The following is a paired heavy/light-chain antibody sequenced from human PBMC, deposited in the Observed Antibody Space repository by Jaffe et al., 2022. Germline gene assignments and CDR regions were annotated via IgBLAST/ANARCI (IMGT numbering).Light chain of an antibody. V-gene: IGLV2-8*01. CDR3: SSYAGSNNFLRV. Sequence: QSALTQPPSASGSPGQSVTISCTGTSSDVGGYNYVSWYQQHPGKAPKLMIYEVSKRPSGVPDRFSGSKSGNTASLTVSGLQAEDEADYYCSSYAGSNNFLRVFGGGTKLTVL. J-gene: IGLJ3*02. CDR2: EVS. CDR1: SSDVGGYNY.
Heavy chain of an antibody. Sequence: EVQLVESGGGLVQPGGSLRLSCAASGFTFSSYSMNWVRQAPGKGLEWVSYISSSSSTIYYADSVKGRFTISRDNAKNSLYLQMNSLRAEDTAVYYCARDPLGGPGYCSGGSCYSQDAFDIWGQGTMVTVSS. CDR1: GFTFSSYS. D-gene: IGHD2-15*01. J-gene: IGHJ3*02. CDR3: ARDPLGGPGYCSGGSCYSQDAFDI. V-gene: IGHV3-48*01. CDR2: ISSSSSTI.